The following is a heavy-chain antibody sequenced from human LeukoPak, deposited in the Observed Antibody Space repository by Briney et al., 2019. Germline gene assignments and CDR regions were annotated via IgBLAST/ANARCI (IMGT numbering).Heavy chain of an antibody. Sequence: SETLSLTCAVSGGSISSGGYSWSWIRQPPGKGLEWIGYIYHSGSTYYNPSLKSRVTISVDRSKNQFSLKLSSVTGADTAVYYCATVDTAMVLFDYWGQGTLVTVSS. CDR3: ATVDTAMVLFDY. D-gene: IGHD5-18*01. CDR2: IYHSGST. V-gene: IGHV4-30-2*01. J-gene: IGHJ4*02. CDR1: GGSISSGGYS.